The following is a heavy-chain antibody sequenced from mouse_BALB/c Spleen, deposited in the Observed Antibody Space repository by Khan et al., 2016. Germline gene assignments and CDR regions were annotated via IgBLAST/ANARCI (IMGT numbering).Heavy chain of an antibody. CDR3: ARKPPLLPDYYAMDY. V-gene: IGHV9-3-1*01. Sequence: QIQLVQSGPELKKPGETVKISCKASGYTLTNYGMNWVKQAPGKGLKWMGWINTYNGEPTYADDFKGRFAFSLETSASTAYLQINNLKNEDTATDCCARKPPLLPDYYAMDYWGQGTSVTVSS. CDR1: GYTLTNYG. J-gene: IGHJ4*01. CDR2: INTYNGEP. D-gene: IGHD2-1*01.